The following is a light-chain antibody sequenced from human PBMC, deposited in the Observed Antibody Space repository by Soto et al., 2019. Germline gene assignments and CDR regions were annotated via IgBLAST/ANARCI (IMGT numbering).Light chain of an antibody. Sequence: QAVVTQEPSISVSPGGTVTLTCGLNSGSVSTSDYPSWYQQTPGQAPRTLIYGTDTRSSGVPDRFSGSIVGNKAALTITGAQAEDEADYYCVLYMTSGLTVFGGGTQLTVL. CDR3: VLYMTSGLTV. CDR1: SGSVSTSDY. J-gene: IGLJ3*02. CDR2: GTD. V-gene: IGLV8-61*01.